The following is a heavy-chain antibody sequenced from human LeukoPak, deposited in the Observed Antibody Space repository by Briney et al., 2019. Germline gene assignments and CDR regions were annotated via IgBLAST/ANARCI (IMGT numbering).Heavy chain of an antibody. Sequence: SETLSLTCAVYSGSFTGYYWSWICQPPGKGLEWIGEINHSGSTNYNPSLKSRVTISVDTSKNQFSLKLSSVTAADTAVYYCARGTSYYDLWSGSQRGHWFDPWGQGTLVTVSS. D-gene: IGHD3-3*01. J-gene: IGHJ5*02. CDR3: ARGTSYYDLWSGSQRGHWFDP. V-gene: IGHV4-34*01. CDR1: SGSFTGYY. CDR2: INHSGST.